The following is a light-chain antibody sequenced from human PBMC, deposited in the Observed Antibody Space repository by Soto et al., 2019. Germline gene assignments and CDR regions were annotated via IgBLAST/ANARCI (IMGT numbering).Light chain of an antibody. Sequence: IQLSQSPSSLSASLAYRVTITCRASQGIRDLLAWYQQKPGKAPKLLIYAASSLQSGVPSRFSGSGSGTDFTLTISSLQPEDFATYYCQQTDNFPLTFGQGTRLEI. J-gene: IGKJ5*01. CDR2: AAS. CDR1: QGIRDL. CDR3: QQTDNFPLT. V-gene: IGKV1-12*01.